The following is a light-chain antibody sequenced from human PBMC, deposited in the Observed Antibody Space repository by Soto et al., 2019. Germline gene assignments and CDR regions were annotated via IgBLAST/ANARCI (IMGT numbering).Light chain of an antibody. V-gene: IGLV2-11*01. CDR2: DVT. CDR3: SSYAIRQLV. CDR1: SSDVGGYNY. J-gene: IGLJ1*01. Sequence: QSALTQPRSVSGSPGQSVTISCTGTSSDVGGYNYVSWYQQHPGKAPKLMIYDVTKRPSGVPDRFSGSKSGNTASLTISGLQPDDEAVYYCSSYAIRQLVFGTGTKVTVL.